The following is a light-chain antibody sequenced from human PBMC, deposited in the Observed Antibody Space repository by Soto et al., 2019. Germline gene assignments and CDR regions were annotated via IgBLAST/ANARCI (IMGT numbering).Light chain of an antibody. CDR2: DTS. V-gene: IGKV3-11*01. CDR3: QQRTNLPLFT. CDR1: QSVSRY. Sequence: EIVLTQSPATLSLSPGAGATLSCRASQSVSRYLAWYQQKPGQAPRLLIYDTSNRAIGIPARFSGSGSGTDFTLTISSLEPEDSAVYYCQQRTNLPLFTFGPGTKVDIK. J-gene: IGKJ3*01.